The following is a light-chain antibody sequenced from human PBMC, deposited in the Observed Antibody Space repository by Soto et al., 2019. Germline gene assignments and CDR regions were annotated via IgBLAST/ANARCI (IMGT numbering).Light chain of an antibody. CDR1: QSVSSN. CDR2: GAS. J-gene: IGKJ1*01. Sequence: EIALTQSPGTLSLSPGERATLSCRSSQSVSSNYLAWYRQKPGQAPRLLIYGASTRATGIPARFSGSGSGTEFTLTISSLQSEDFAVYYCQQYNNWPPWTFGQGTKVDI. CDR3: QQYNNWPPWT. V-gene: IGKV3-15*01.